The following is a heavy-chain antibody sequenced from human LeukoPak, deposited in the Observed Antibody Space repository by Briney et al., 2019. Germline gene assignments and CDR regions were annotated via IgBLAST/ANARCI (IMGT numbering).Heavy chain of an antibody. CDR1: GGSISSGGYY. CDR2: IYYSGST. J-gene: IGHJ4*02. V-gene: IGHV4-31*03. Sequence: SETLSLTCTVSGGSISSGGYYWSWIRQHPGKGLEWIGYIYYSGSTYYNPSLKSRVTISVDTSKNQFSLKLSSVTAADTAVYYCASVIGGNTSLYDWGQGTLVTVSS. CDR3: ASVIGGNTSLYD. D-gene: IGHD2-15*01.